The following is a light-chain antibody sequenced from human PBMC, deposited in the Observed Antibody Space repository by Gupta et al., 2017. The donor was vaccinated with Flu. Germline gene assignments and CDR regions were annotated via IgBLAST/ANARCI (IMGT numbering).Light chain of an antibody. CDR3: MQTLQTPYT. CDR2: LGS. J-gene: IGKJ2*01. CDR1: QYHLHVSVLNS. Sequence: ITCGSCQYHLHVSVLNSWDWYLQRPGQAPQLLIYLGSNRASSVPDRFSGSGSGTDFTLEISRVESEDFGVYYCMQTLQTPYTFGQGTKLEIK. V-gene: IGKV2-28*01.